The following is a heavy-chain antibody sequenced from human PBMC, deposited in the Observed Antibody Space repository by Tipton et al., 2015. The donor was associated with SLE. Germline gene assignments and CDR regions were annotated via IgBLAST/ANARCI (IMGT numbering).Heavy chain of an antibody. CDR2: ISYDGSNK. V-gene: IGHV3-30-3*01. J-gene: IGHJ3*02. CDR1: GFTFSSYA. Sequence: SLRLSCAASGFTFSSYAMHWVRQAPGKGLEWVAVISYDGSNKYYADSVKGRFTISRDNAKNSLYLQMNSLRAEDTAVYYCARGGSPTAFDIWGQGTMVAVSS. D-gene: IGHD3-16*01. CDR3: ARGGSPTAFDI.